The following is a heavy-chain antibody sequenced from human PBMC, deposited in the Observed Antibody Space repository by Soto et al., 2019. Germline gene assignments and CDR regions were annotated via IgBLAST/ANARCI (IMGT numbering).Heavy chain of an antibody. CDR3: AKDLTTVTTRWFDP. V-gene: IGHV3-23*01. CDR2: ISGSGGST. D-gene: IGHD4-17*01. Sequence: GGSLRLSCAASGFTFSSYAMSWVRQAPGKGLEWVSGISGSGGSTYYADSVKGRFTISRDNSKNTLYLQMISLRAEDTAVYYCAKDLTTVTTRWFDPWGQGTLVTVSS. CDR1: GFTFSSYA. J-gene: IGHJ5*02.